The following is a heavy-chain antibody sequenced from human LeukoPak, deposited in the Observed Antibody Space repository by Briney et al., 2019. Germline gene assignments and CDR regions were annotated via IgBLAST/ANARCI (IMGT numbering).Heavy chain of an antibody. CDR2: ISWDGGGV. CDR3: AKENPGYQPTGPFDL. CDR1: GFSFDHYA. J-gene: IGHJ2*01. V-gene: IGHV3-43D*03. Sequence: GESLRLSCAASGFSFDHYAMHWVRQAPGKGLEWVSLISWDGGGVYYADSVKGRFTISRGNSENALYLQMNRLSPEDTALYFCAKENPGYQPTGPFDLWGRGTLVTVSS. D-gene: IGHD5-18*01.